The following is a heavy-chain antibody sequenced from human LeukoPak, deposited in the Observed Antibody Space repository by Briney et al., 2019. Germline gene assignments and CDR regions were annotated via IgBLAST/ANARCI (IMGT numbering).Heavy chain of an antibody. V-gene: IGHV3-7*01. D-gene: IGHD6-19*01. CDR3: ARIYQQWLVYAFDI. Sequence: GGSLRLSCAASGFTFSSYWMSWVRQAPGKGLEWVANIKQDGSEKYYVDSVKGRFTISRDNAKNSLYLQMNSLRAEDTAVYYCARIYQQWLVYAFDIWGQGTMVTVSS. J-gene: IGHJ3*02. CDR2: IKQDGSEK. CDR1: GFTFSSYW.